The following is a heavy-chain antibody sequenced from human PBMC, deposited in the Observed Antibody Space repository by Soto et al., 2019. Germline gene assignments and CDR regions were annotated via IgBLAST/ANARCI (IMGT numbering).Heavy chain of an antibody. D-gene: IGHD3-10*01. Sequence: PSETMSLTCAVSGAYVSSTYWWSWVRTPPGKGPEWIGEINHRGSANYNPSLRSRVTISVDTSKNQFSLKLSSVTAADTAVYYCARAPRGNYGYPSYFDYWGQGTLVTVSS. CDR3: ARAPRGNYGYPSYFDY. CDR1: GAYVSSTYW. CDR2: INHRGSA. J-gene: IGHJ4*02. V-gene: IGHV4-4*02.